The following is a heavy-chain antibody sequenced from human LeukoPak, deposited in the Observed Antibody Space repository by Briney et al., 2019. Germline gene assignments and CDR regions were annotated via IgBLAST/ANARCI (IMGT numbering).Heavy chain of an antibody. Sequence: GGSLRLSCAASGFTFSRYQMSWGRQAPGKGLEWVAKVEQDGNEKYYVDSVEGRFTISRDNAKSSLYLELNTLRVEDTAVYYCVRDWGGTEAAGDLWGQGTLVTVSS. CDR3: VRDWGGTEAAGDL. J-gene: IGHJ5*02. CDR1: GFTFSRYQ. D-gene: IGHD6-13*01. V-gene: IGHV3-7*01. CDR2: VEQDGNEK.